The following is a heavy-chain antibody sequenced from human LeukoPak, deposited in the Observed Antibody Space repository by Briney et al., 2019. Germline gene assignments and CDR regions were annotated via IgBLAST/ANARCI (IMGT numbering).Heavy chain of an antibody. Sequence: PSETLPLTCTVSGGSISSYYWSWIRQPPGKGLEWIGCIYYSGSTNYNPSLKSRVTISVDTSKNQFSLKLNSVTATDTAVYYCARGLWFGELTTPLDYWGQGTLVTVSS. D-gene: IGHD3-10*01. J-gene: IGHJ4*02. CDR3: ARGLWFGELTTPLDY. V-gene: IGHV4-59*01. CDR2: IYYSGST. CDR1: GGSISSYY.